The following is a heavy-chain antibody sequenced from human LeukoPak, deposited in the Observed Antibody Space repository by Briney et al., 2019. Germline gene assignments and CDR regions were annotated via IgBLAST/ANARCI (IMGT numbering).Heavy chain of an antibody. V-gene: IGHV3-48*04. CDR1: GFTFSSYS. J-gene: IGHJ4*02. D-gene: IGHD6-6*01. CDR2: ISSSSSTI. Sequence: GGSLRLSCAASGFTFSSYSMNWVRQAPGKGLEWVSYISSSSSTICYADSVKGRFTISRDNAKNSLYLQMNSLRAEDTAVYYCATPIAARHPFNDYWGQGTLVTVSS. CDR3: ATPIAARHPFNDY.